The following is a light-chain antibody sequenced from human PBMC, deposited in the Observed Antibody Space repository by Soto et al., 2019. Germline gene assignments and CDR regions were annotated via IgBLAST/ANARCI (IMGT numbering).Light chain of an antibody. CDR3: AAWDDSLSGLV. J-gene: IGLJ2*01. V-gene: IGLV1-47*01. CDR1: TSNIGSNF. CDR2: RND. Sequence: VLTQSPSASGTPGQRVTISCSGSTSNIGSNFIYWYQQLPGTAPKLLIYRNDQRPSGVPERFSGSKSGTSASLAISGLRSEDEADYHCAAWDDSLSGLVFGGGTKLTVL.